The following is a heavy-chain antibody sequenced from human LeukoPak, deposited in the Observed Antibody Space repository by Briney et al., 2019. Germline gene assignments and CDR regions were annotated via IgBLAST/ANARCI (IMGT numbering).Heavy chain of an antibody. CDR1: GFTFSSYS. V-gene: IGHV3-21*01. CDR2: ISSSSSYI. CDR3: ARGSYCSGGSCFDY. J-gene: IGHJ4*02. Sequence: KTGGSLRLSCAASGFTFSSYSMNLVRQAPGKGLEWVSSISSSSSYIYYADSVKGRFTISRDNAKNSLYLQMNSLRAEDTAVYYCARGSYCSGGSCFDYWGQGTLVTVSS. D-gene: IGHD2-15*01.